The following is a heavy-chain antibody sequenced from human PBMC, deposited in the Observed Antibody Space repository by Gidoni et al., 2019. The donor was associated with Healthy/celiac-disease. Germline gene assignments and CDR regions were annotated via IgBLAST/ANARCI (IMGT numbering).Heavy chain of an antibody. V-gene: IGHV4-34*01. CDR3: ARRSIWSGYYADY. CDR1: GGSFSGYY. Sequence: QVQLQQWGAGLLKPSATLSLTCAVYGGSFSGYYWSWIRQPPGKGLEWIGEINHSGSTNYNSSLKSRVTISVDTSKNQFSLKLSSVTAADTAVYYCARRSIWSGYYADYWGQGTLVTVSS. D-gene: IGHD3-3*01. CDR2: INHSGST. J-gene: IGHJ4*02.